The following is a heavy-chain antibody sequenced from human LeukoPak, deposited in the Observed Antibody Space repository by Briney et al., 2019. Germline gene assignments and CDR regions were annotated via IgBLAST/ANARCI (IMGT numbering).Heavy chain of an antibody. Sequence: GASVKVSCKISGYTLTELSMHWVRQAPGKGLEWMGGFDPEDGETIYAQKFQGRVTMTEDTSTDTAYMELSSLRSEDTAVYYCASSTSCYTTEVCWFDPWGQGTLVTVSS. J-gene: IGHJ5*02. CDR3: ASSTSCYTTEVCWFDP. CDR2: FDPEDGET. V-gene: IGHV1-24*01. D-gene: IGHD2-2*02. CDR1: GYTLTELS.